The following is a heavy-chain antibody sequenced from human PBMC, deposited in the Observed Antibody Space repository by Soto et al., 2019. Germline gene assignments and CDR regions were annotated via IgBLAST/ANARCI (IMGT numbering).Heavy chain of an antibody. CDR3: ARDSSGWYGFDY. V-gene: IGHV2-5*02. J-gene: IGHJ4*02. D-gene: IGHD6-19*01. CDR2: LYWDDDK. CDR1: GFSLGTRGVG. Sequence: QITLKESGPTLVKPTQTLTLTCTFSGFSLGTRGVGVGWIRQPPGKSLEWLALLYWDDDKRYSPSLKSRLTITKDSSKIQVVLTMTNMDPVDSATYYCARDSSGWYGFDYWGQGTLVTVSS.